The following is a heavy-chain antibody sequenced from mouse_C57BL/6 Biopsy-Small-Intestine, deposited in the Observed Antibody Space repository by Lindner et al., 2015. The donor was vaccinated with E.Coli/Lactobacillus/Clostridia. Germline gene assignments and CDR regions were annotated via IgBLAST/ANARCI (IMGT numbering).Heavy chain of an antibody. CDR1: GYTFTSYG. J-gene: IGHJ4*01. CDR2: IYPRTGNT. D-gene: IGHD2-3*01. Sequence: VQLQESGAELARPGASVKLSCKASGYTFTSYGITWVKQRTGQGLEWIGEIYPRTGNTYYNEKFKGKATLTADKSSSTAYMELRSLTSEDSAVYFCARREDGYYGALDYWGQGTSVTVSS. CDR3: ARREDGYYGALDY. V-gene: IGHV1-81*01.